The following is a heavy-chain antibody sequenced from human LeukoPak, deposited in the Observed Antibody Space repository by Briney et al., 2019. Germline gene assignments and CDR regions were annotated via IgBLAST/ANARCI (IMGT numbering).Heavy chain of an antibody. J-gene: IGHJ4*02. CDR1: GLTVSRNY. CDR2: IYSGGST. D-gene: IGHD3-10*01. V-gene: IGHV3-53*01. Sequence: GGSLRLSCAASGLTVSRNYMSWVRQAPGKGLESVSVIYSGGSTYYAESVRGRFTISRDNSKNTLYLQMNSLRVEDTAVYYCARVGGHWGQGTLVTVSS. CDR3: ARVGGH.